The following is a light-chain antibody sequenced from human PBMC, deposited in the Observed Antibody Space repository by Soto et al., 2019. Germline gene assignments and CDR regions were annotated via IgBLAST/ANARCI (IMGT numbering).Light chain of an antibody. J-gene: IGKJ5*01. CDR1: QSISSY. V-gene: IGKV1-9*01. CDR3: QQLNSYPIT. CDR2: AAS. Sequence: IQMTQSTSTLSASVGDRVPLTWRASQSISSYLAWYQQKPGKAPKLLIYAASTLQSGVPSRFSGSGSGTDFTLTISSLQPEDFATYYCQQLNSYPITFGQGTRLAI.